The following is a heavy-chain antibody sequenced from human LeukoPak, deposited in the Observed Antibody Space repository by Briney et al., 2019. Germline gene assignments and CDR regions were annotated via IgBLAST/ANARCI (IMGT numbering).Heavy chain of an antibody. CDR1: GYSTNNDDY. J-gene: IGHJ3*02. D-gene: IGHD3-10*01. CDR3: ARESPNLLLWFGELLRTDAFDI. Sequence: SETLSLTCSVSGYSTNNDDYWGWIRQAPGKGLEWIGEINHSGSTNYNPSLKSRVTISVDTSKNQFSLKLSSVIAADTAVYYCARESPNLLLWFGELLRTDAFDIWGQGTMVTVSS. V-gene: IGHV4-38-2*02. CDR2: INHSGST.